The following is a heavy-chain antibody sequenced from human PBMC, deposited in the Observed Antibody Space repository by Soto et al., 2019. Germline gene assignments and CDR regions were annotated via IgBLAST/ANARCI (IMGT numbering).Heavy chain of an antibody. Sequence: SETLSLTCAVYGGSFSGYYWSWIRQPPGKGLEWIGEINHSGSTNYNPSLKSRVTISVDTSKNQFSLKLSSVTAADTAVYYCARGLRRAAAGTYYYGMDVWGQGTTVTVSS. D-gene: IGHD6-13*01. J-gene: IGHJ6*02. CDR3: ARGLRRAAAGTYYYGMDV. V-gene: IGHV4-34*01. CDR1: GGSFSGYY. CDR2: INHSGST.